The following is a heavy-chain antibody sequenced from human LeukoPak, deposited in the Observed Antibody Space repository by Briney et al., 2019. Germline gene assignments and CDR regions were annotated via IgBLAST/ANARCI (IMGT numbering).Heavy chain of an antibody. Sequence: PSETLSLTCTVSGYSISSGYYWGWLRQPPGKGLEWIGSIYHSGSTYYNPSLKSRVTISVDTSKNQFSLKLSSVTAADTAVYYCAGGPSGFLDYWGQGTLVTVSS. CDR1: GYSISSGYY. CDR2: IYHSGST. CDR3: AGGPSGFLDY. V-gene: IGHV4-38-2*02. J-gene: IGHJ4*02. D-gene: IGHD6-19*01.